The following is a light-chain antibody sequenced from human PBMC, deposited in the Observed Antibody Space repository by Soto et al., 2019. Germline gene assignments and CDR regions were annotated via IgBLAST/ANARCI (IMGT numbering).Light chain of an antibody. CDR3: QHRSNWLGT. CDR2: DAS. Sequence: EIVLTQSPATLSLSPGERATPSCRASQSVGSFLAWYQQKSGQAPRLLIYDASNRAPGIPARFSGSGSGTDFALTISSLGREDFAVYYCQHRSNWLGTFGPGNKVDIK. V-gene: IGKV3-11*01. CDR1: QSVGSF. J-gene: IGKJ3*01.